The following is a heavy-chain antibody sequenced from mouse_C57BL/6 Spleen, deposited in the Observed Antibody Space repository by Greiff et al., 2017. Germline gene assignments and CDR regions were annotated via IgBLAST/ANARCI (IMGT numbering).Heavy chain of an antibody. J-gene: IGHJ2*01. D-gene: IGHD1-1*01. CDR2: IDPSDSYT. CDR3: ARYYYGSPFDY. V-gene: IGHV1-69*01. CDR1: GYTFTSYW. Sequence: QVQLKQPGAELVMPGASVKLSCKASGYTFTSYWMHWVKQRPGQGLEWIGEIDPSDSYTNYNQKFKGKSTLTVDKSSSTAYMQRSSLTSEDSAVYYCARYYYGSPFDYWGQGTTLTVSS.